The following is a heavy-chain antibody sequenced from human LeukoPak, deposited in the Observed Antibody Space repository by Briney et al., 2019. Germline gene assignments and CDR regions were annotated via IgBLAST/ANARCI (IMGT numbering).Heavy chain of an antibody. D-gene: IGHD2-21*02. Sequence: GGSLRLSCAASGLTFSSYGMSWVRQAPGKGLEWVSAISGSGGSTYYADSVKGRFTISRDNSKNTLYLQMNSLRAEDTAVYYCAKGKLAYCGGDCYSPQDYWGQGTLVTVSS. CDR2: ISGSGGST. CDR1: GLTFSSYG. CDR3: AKGKLAYCGGDCYSPQDY. J-gene: IGHJ4*02. V-gene: IGHV3-23*01.